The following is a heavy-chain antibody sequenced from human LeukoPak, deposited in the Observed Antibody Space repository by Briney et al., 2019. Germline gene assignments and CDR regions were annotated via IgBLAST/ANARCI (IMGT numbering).Heavy chain of an antibody. J-gene: IGHJ6*02. D-gene: IGHD3-3*01. V-gene: IGHV1-8*01. CDR3: ARERAGLRFLEWFEAYGMDV. CDR1: GYTFTSYD. Sequence: ASVKVSCKASGYTFTSYDINWVRQATGQGLEWMGWVNPNSGNTGYAQKFQGRVTMTRNTSISTAYMELSSLRSEDTAVYYCARERAGLRFLEWFEAYGMDVWGQGTTVTVSS. CDR2: VNPNSGNT.